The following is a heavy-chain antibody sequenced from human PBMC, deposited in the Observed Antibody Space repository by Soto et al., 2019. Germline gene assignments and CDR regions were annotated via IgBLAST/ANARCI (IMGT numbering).Heavy chain of an antibody. CDR1: GDSVSSNSAA. D-gene: IGHD3-3*01. CDR3: ARDGPPIFGVETGSAFDI. V-gene: IGHV6-1*01. J-gene: IGHJ3*02. Sequence: SQTLSLTCAISGDSVSSNSAAWNWIRQSPSRGLEWLGRTYYRSKWYNDYAVSVKSRITINPDTSKNQFSLQLNSVTPEDTAVYYCARDGPPIFGVETGSAFDIWGQGTMVTVSS. CDR2: TYYRSKWYN.